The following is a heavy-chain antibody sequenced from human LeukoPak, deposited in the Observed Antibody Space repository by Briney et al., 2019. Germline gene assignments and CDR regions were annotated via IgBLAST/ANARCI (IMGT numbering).Heavy chain of an antibody. CDR3: ARGNSATTTFDF. CDR2: IMPGGHI. Sequence: GGSLRLSCRASGFSVDSVFMNWVRQPPGKGLEWVPFIMPGGHIDYTDSVKGRFTISRDSFKNTLSLQMNSLRVGDSAVYYCARGNSATTTFDFWGQGTLVTVSS. D-gene: IGHD4-17*01. CDR1: GFSVDSVF. J-gene: IGHJ4*02. V-gene: IGHV3-66*01.